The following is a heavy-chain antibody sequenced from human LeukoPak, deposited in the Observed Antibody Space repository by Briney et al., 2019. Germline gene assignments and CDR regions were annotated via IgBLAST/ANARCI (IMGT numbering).Heavy chain of an antibody. D-gene: IGHD4-17*01. CDR2: IYTSGST. Sequence: TASETLSLTCTVSGGSISSGSYYWSWIRQPAGKGLERIGRIYTSGSTNYNPSLKSRVTISVDTSKNQFSLKLSSVTAADTAVYYCARGQWLTTVIIDYWGQGTLVTVSS. CDR3: ARGQWLTTVIIDY. J-gene: IGHJ4*02. V-gene: IGHV4-61*02. CDR1: GGSISSGSYY.